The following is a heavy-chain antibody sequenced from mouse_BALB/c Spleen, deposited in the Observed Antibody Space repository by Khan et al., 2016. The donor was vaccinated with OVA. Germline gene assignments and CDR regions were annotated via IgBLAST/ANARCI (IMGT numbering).Heavy chain of an antibody. CDR3: TRWSYWFAY. Sequence: LQQPGSELVRPGASVKLSCKASGYTFTSYWMHWVKQRPGQGLEWIGDIYPGSGSTNYDEKFKSKATLTVATSSSPAYMQLSSLTSEDSAFDYCTRWSYWFAYWGQGTLVTVSA. CDR1: GYTFTSYW. D-gene: IGHD2-12*01. J-gene: IGHJ3*01. V-gene: IGHV1S22*01. CDR2: IYPGSGST.